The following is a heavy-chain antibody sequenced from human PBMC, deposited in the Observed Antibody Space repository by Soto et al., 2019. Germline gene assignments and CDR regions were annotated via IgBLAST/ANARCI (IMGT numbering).Heavy chain of an antibody. J-gene: IGHJ6*02. CDR1: GGSISNGGYY. D-gene: IGHD3-3*01. Sequence: QVQLQESGPGLVKPSQTLSLTCTVSGGSISNGGYYWSWIRQHPGKGLEWIGYIYYSGSTYYNPSLKSRVTISLAPSKTQSPRNLNCVTAAEPAVYCCARDHLLWRGYYPGGVGGMDVWGQGTAVTVSS. V-gene: IGHV4-31*03. CDR2: IYYSGST. CDR3: ARDHLLWRGYYPGGVGGMDV.